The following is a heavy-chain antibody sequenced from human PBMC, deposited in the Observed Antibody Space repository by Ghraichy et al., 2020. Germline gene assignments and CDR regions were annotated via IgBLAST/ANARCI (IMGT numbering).Heavy chain of an antibody. D-gene: IGHD2-15*01. V-gene: IGHV3-23*01. J-gene: IGHJ4*02. CDR2: ISGSGDST. Sequence: GGSLRLSCVASGFTFSNYAMSWVRQAPGKGLEWVSDISGSGDSTYYADFLKGRFSISRDNSKNTVYLQMDSLRAEDTAVYYCAKGRNSGGSCYNYWGQGTLVTVSS. CDR1: GFTFSNYA. CDR3: AKGRNSGGSCYNY.